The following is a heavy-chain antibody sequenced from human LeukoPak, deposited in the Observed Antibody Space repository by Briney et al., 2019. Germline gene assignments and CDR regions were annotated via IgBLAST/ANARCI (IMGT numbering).Heavy chain of an antibody. J-gene: IGHJ4*02. Sequence: ASVKVSCKASGYTFTSYGISWVRQAPGQGLEWMGWISAYNGNTNYAQKLQGRVTMTTDTSTSTAYMELRSLRSDDTAVYYCARVGDSRGYFLHRPFDYWGQGTLVTVSS. CDR2: ISAYNGNT. D-gene: IGHD3-22*01. CDR1: GYTFTSYG. V-gene: IGHV1-18*01. CDR3: ARVGDSRGYFLHRPFDY.